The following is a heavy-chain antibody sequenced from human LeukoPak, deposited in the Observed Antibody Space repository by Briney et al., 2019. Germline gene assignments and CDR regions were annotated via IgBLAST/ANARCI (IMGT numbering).Heavy chain of an antibody. V-gene: IGHV3-23*01. CDR2: ISGSGGST. D-gene: IGHD3-9*01. Sequence: GGSLRFSCAASGFTFSNYAMSWVRQAPGKGLEWVSVISGSGGSTHYADSVKGRFTISRDNSKNTLYMQMNSLRAEDTAVYYCAKDPYYDILTGYYFYWGQGTLVSVSS. CDR3: AKDPYYDILTGYYFY. J-gene: IGHJ4*02. CDR1: GFTFSNYA.